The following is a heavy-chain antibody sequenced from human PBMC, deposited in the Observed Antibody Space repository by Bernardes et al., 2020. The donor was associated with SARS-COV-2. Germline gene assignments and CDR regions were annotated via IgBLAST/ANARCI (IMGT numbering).Heavy chain of an antibody. J-gene: IGHJ6*02. CDR1: CYTLTELS. CDR2: FDPEDGET. V-gene: IGHV1-24*01. D-gene: IGHD6-13*01. Sequence: ASVKVSCNVSCYTLTELSMHLVRQAPGKGLEWMGGFDPEDGETIYAQKFQGRVTMPDDTSTDTAYMELSSLRSEDTAVYYCATTIAAAGTPNYYYYYYGMDVWGQGTTVTVSS. CDR3: ATTIAAAGTPNYYYYYYGMDV.